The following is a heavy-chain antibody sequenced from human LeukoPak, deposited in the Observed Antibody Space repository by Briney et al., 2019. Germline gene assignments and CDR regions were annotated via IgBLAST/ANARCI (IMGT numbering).Heavy chain of an antibody. J-gene: IGHJ3*02. D-gene: IGHD3-16*01. CDR1: GGTFSSYA. CDR2: IIPLLGIT. CDR3: ARARSMITFGGVRHAFDI. V-gene: IGHV1-69*04. Sequence: SVKVSCKASGGTFSSYAFNWVRQAPGQGLEWVGRIIPLLGITNHAQKLQGRVTVTADTATNTAYMELSSLIPDDTAVYYCARARSMITFGGVRHAFDIWGQGTLVTVSS.